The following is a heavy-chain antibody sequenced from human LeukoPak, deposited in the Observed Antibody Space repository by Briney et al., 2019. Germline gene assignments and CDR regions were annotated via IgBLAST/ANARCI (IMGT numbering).Heavy chain of an antibody. J-gene: IGHJ4*02. D-gene: IGHD6-19*01. CDR3: AKLGSEL. Sequence: GGSLRLSCAASGFTFSRYAMNWVRQAPGKGLEWVSVISGSGGSIYYADSVKGRFTISRDNFKNTLYLQMNSLRVDDTAVYYCAKLGSELWGQGTLVTVSS. CDR2: ISGSGGSI. CDR1: GFTFSRYA. V-gene: IGHV3-23*01.